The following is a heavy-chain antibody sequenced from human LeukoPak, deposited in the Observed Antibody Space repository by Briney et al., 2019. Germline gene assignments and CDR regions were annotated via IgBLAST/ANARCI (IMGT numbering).Heavy chain of an antibody. CDR3: AREGRMVHWAFDI. CDR1: GFTFSSYS. Sequence: GGSLRLSCAASGFTFSSYSMNWVRQAPGKGLEWVSYISSSSSTINYADSVKGRFTISRDNVKNSLYLQMNSLRAEDTAVYYCAREGRMVHWAFDIWGQGTMVTASS. CDR2: ISSSSSTI. V-gene: IGHV3-48*01. J-gene: IGHJ3*02. D-gene: IGHD1-1*01.